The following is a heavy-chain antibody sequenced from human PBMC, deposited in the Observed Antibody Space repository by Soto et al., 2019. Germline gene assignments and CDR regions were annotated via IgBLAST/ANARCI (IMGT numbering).Heavy chain of an antibody. CDR3: ARLTRGVYDLDRLWEKFDY. CDR2: IYWDDDK. J-gene: IGHJ4*02. Sequence: QITVKESGLTLVKPTETLTLTCTFSGFSLSTNGMGVGWIRQPPGKALEWLALIYWDDDKRYSPSLRSRLTITKDTSKNQVDLTMTNMDRVDTATYYCARLTRGVYDLDRLWEKFDYWGQGTLVTVSS. V-gene: IGHV2-5*02. CDR1: GFSLSTNGMG. D-gene: IGHD5-12*01.